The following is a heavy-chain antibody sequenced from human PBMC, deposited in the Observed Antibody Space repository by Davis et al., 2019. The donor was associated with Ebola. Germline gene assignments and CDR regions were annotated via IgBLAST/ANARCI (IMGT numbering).Heavy chain of an antibody. CDR2: IKQDGSEK. CDR3: LYGMDV. V-gene: IGHV3-7*01. Sequence: GGSLRLSCAVSGFTFSNYNMNWVRQTPGKGLEWVASIKQDGSEKYYVDSVKGRFTISRDNAKNSLYLQMNSLRAEDTAVYYCLYGMDVWGQGTTVTVSS. J-gene: IGHJ6*02. CDR1: GFTFSNYN.